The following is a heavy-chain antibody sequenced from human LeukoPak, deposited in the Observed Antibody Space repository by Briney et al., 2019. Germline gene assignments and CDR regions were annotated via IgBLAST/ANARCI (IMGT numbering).Heavy chain of an antibody. J-gene: IGHJ3*02. V-gene: IGHV3-21*06. CDR1: GFTFSSYS. CDR2: ISSSSSYI. Sequence: PGGSLRLSCAASGFTFSSYSMNWVRQALGKGLEWVSSISSSSSYIYYADSVKGRFTISRDNAKNSLYLQMNSLRAEDTAVYYCAREQQYCSGGSCYGPDAFDIWGQGTMVTVSS. D-gene: IGHD2-15*01. CDR3: AREQQYCSGGSCYGPDAFDI.